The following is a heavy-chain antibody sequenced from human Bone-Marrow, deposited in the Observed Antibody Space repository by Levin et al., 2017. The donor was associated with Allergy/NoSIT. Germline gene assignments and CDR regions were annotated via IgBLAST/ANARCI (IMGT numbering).Heavy chain of an antibody. J-gene: IGHJ4*02. CDR2: IYHSGST. V-gene: IGHV4-38-2*01. D-gene: IGHD3-16*01. CDR1: GYSISNGYN. CDR3: ARAGMITFGGSHFDY. Sequence: PSETLSLTCGVSGYSISNGYNWGWIRQSPGKGLEWIASIYHSGSTYYNPSLKSRVTISVDTSKNQFSLKLSSLTAADTAVYYCARAGMITFGGSHFDYWGQGALVTVSS.